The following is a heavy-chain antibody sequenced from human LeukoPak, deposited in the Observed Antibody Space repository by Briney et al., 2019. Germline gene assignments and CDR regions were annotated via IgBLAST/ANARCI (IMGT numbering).Heavy chain of an antibody. D-gene: IGHD3-3*01. CDR2: ITYDGTNK. CDR1: GFTFSTYA. J-gene: IGHJ4*02. Sequence: QAGGSLRLSCTASGFTFSTYAMHWVRQAPGKGLEWVAVITYDGTNKYYADSMKGRFTISRDNSKNSLYLQMNSLRAEDTAVYYCARGRRPLRFLDYWGQGTLVTVSS. V-gene: IGHV3-30-3*01. CDR3: ARGRRPLRFLDY.